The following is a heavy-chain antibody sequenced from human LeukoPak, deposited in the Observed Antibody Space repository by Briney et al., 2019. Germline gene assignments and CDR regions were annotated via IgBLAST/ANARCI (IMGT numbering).Heavy chain of an antibody. V-gene: IGHV4-34*01. CDR2: INHSGST. J-gene: IGHJ4*02. Sequence: SETLPLTCAVYGGSFSGYYWSWIRQPPGKGLEWIGEINHSGSTNYNPSLKSRVTISVDTSKNQFSLKLSSVTAADTAVYYCARTVVRGDQPEYYFDYWGQGTLVTVSS. D-gene: IGHD3-10*01. CDR3: ARTVVRGDQPEYYFDY. CDR1: GGSFSGYY.